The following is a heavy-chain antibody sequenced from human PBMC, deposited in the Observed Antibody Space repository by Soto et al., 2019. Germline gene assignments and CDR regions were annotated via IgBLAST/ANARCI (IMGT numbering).Heavy chain of an antibody. V-gene: IGHV3-48*03. D-gene: IGHD2-2*01. J-gene: IGHJ6*02. CDR2: ISSSGSTI. Sequence: GGSLRLSCAASGFTFSSYEMNWVRQAPGKGLEWVSYISSSGSTIYYADSVKGRFTISRDNAKNSLYLQMNSLRAEDTAVYYCARGLCTSSICSRGGIYYGMDVWGQGTTVTVSS. CDR3: ARGLCTSSICSRGGIYYGMDV. CDR1: GFTFSSYE.